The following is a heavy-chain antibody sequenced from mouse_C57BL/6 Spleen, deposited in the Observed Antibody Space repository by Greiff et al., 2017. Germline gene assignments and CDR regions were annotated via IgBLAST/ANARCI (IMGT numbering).Heavy chain of an antibody. J-gene: IGHJ3*01. V-gene: IGHV1-42*01. D-gene: IGHD4-1*01. CDR3: ARVTGTAY. CDR2: INPSTGGT. Sequence: VQLQQSGPELVKPGASVKISCKASCYSFTGYYMNWVKQSPEKSLEWIGEINPSTGGTTYNQKFKAKATLTVDKSSSTAYMQLKSLTSEDSAVYYCARVTGTAYWGQGTLVTVSA. CDR1: CYSFTGYY.